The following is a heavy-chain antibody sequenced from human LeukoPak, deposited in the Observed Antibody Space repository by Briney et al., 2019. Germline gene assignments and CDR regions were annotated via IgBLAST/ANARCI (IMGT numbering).Heavy chain of an antibody. CDR1: GYTFTSYG. J-gene: IGHJ5*02. Sequence: GASVKVSCKASGYTFTSYGISWVRQAPGQGLEWMGWISAYNGNTNYAQKLQGRVTMTTDTSTSTAYMELRSLRSDDTAVYYCARLPRDTAMVTRSWFDPWGQGTLVTVSS. V-gene: IGHV1-18*01. CDR2: ISAYNGNT. CDR3: ARLPRDTAMVTRSWFDP. D-gene: IGHD5-18*01.